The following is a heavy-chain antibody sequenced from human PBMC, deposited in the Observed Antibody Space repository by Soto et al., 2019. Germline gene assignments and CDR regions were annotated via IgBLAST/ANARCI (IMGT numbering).Heavy chain of an antibody. CDR2: XXXXXXX. Sequence: SETLSLTCTVSGGSISSGGYYWSWIRQHPGKXXXXXXXXXXXXXXXXXXXXXXRVTISVDTSKNQFSLKLSSVTAADTAVYYCARAIVVVPAAINWFDPWGQGTLVTVSS. CDR1: GGSISSGGYY. V-gene: IGHV4-31*03. D-gene: IGHD2-2*02. CDR3: ARAIVVVPAAINWFDP. J-gene: IGHJ5*02.